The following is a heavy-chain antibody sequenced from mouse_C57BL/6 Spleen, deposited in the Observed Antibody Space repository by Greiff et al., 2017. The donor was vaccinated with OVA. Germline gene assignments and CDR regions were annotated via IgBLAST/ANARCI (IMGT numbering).Heavy chain of an antibody. CDR3: ARHDYGSSYWYFDV. D-gene: IGHD1-1*01. CDR1: GFTFSDYY. CDR2: INYDGSST. J-gene: IGHJ1*03. Sequence: EVMLVESEGGLVQPGSSMKLSCTASGFTFSDYYMAWVRQVPEKGLEWVANINYDGSSTYYLDSLKSRFIISRDNAKNILYLQMSSLKSEDTATYYCARHDYGSSYWYFDVWGTGTTVTVSS. V-gene: IGHV5-16*01.